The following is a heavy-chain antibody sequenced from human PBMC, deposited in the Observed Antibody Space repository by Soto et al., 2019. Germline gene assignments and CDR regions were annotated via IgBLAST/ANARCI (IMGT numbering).Heavy chain of an antibody. CDR2: ISYDGSNK. CDR3: ARDQEVGAVTAILYY. J-gene: IGHJ4*02. Sequence: XGSLRLSCAASGFTFSTYGMHWVLLAPGKGLEWVAVISYDGSNKFYADAVRGRFTISRDKSKNTLYLQMNSLRAEDTAVYYCARDQEVGAVTAILYYWGQGTLVTVSS. D-gene: IGHD2-21*02. CDR1: GFTFSTYG. V-gene: IGHV3-30*03.